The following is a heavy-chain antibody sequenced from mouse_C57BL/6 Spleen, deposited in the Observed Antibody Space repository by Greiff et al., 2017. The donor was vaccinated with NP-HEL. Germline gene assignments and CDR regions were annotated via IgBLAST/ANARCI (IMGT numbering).Heavy chain of an antibody. J-gene: IGHJ2*01. V-gene: IGHV1-61*01. CDR2: IYPSDSET. Sequence: QVQLQQPGAELVRPGSSVKLSCKASGYTFTSYWMAWVKQRPGQGLEWIGNIYPSDSETHYNQKFKDKATLTVDKSSSTAYMQLSSLTSEDSAVYYCARKLGWGFDYWGQGTTLTVSS. CDR3: ARKLGWGFDY. CDR1: GYTFTSYW. D-gene: IGHD4-1*01.